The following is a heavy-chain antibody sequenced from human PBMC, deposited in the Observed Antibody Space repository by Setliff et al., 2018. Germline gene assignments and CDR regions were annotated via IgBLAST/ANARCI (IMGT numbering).Heavy chain of an antibody. CDR2: ISAYNGNT. CDR3: ARDFWAYCGGDCSVFDY. CDR1: GYTFISYG. V-gene: IGHV1-18*01. D-gene: IGHD2-21*02. J-gene: IGHJ4*02. Sequence: GASVKVSCKASGYTFISYGISWVRQAPGQGLEWMGWISAYNGNTNYAQKLQGRVTMTTDTSTSTAYMELRSLRSDDTAVCYCARDFWAYCGGDCSVFDYWGQGTLVTVSS.